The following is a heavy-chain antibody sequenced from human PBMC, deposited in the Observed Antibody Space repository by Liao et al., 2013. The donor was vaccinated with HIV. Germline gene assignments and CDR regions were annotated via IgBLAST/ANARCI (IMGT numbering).Heavy chain of an antibody. V-gene: IGHV4-39*07. Sequence: QLQLQESGPGLVKPSETLSLTCTVSGGSISTSSYYWDWIRQPPGRGLEWIGSIYYSASTYYNPSLKSRVTLSIDTSKNQFSLKLSSVTAADTAVYYCAREPYTTWLEWQFPPYYMTSGAKGPRSPSP. CDR1: GGSISTSSYY. CDR3: AREPYTTWLEWQFPPYYMTS. CDR2: IYYSAST. D-gene: IGHD3-3*01. J-gene: IGHJ6*03.